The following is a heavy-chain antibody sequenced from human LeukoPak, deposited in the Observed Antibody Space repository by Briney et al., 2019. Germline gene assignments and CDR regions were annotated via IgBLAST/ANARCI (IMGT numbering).Heavy chain of an antibody. V-gene: IGHV3-64*01. CDR1: GFTFSSYA. Sequence: GGSLRLSCTASGFTFSSYAMHWVRQAPGKGLEYVSAISSNGGSTYYANSVKGRFTISRDNSKNTLYLQMGSLRAEDMAVYYCARDKRGGSYYVVAWTLYYWGQGTLVTVSS. D-gene: IGHD1-26*01. J-gene: IGHJ4*02. CDR2: ISSNGGST. CDR3: ARDKRGGSYYVVAWTLYY.